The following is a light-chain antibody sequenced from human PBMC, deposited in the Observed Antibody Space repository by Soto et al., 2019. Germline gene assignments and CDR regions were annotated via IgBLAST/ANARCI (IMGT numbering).Light chain of an antibody. CDR2: DVS. Sequence: QSVLTRPASVSGSPGQAITISCTGTSSDVGGYNYVSWYQQHPGKAPKLMIYDVSNQPPGVSNRFSGSKSGNTASLTISGLQAEDEADYYCSSYTSSSTLGVFGTGTKVTV. CDR1: SSDVGGYNY. J-gene: IGLJ1*01. CDR3: SSYTSSSTLGV. V-gene: IGLV2-14*01.